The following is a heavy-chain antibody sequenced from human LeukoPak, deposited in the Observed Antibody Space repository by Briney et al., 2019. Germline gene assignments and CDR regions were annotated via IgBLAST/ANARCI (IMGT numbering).Heavy chain of an antibody. V-gene: IGHV4-59*08. CDR1: GGSISSYY. CDR3: ARLGSSWDWRPYNWFDP. J-gene: IGHJ5*02. CDR2: IYYSGST. Sequence: SETLSLTCTVSGGSISSYYWSWIRQPPGKGLEWIGYIYYSGSTNYNPSLKSRVTISVDTSKNQFSLKLSSVTAADTAVYYCARLGSSWDWRPYNWFDPWGQGTLVTVSS. D-gene: IGHD6-13*01.